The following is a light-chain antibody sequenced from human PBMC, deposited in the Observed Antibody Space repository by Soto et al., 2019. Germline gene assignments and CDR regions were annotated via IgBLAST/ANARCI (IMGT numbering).Light chain of an antibody. Sequence: PSPSTSGTPGQRVTISCSGSRSNIGRNFAYWYQHVPGTAPRLLIQRNNERPSGVPDRFSGSKSGTSVSLAISGLRSDDEATYYCAAWDDTLDAQVFGGGTRMTVL. CDR3: AAWDDTLDAQV. J-gene: IGLJ3*02. V-gene: IGLV1-47*01. CDR2: RNN. CDR1: RSNIGRNF.